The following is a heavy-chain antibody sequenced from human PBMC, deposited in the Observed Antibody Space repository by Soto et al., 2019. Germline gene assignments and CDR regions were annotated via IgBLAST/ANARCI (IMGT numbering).Heavy chain of an antibody. CDR1: GGTFSSYT. V-gene: IGHV1-69*02. Sequence: QVRLVQSGAEVKKPGSSVKVSCKASGGTFSSYTIRWVRQAPGQGLEWMGRIIPILGIANYAQKFQGRVTITADKSTSTAYMELSSLRSEDTAVYYCALMDTTKNELKGGFDYWGQGTLVTVSS. CDR2: IIPILGIA. D-gene: IGHD5-18*01. J-gene: IGHJ4*02. CDR3: ALMDTTKNELKGGFDY.